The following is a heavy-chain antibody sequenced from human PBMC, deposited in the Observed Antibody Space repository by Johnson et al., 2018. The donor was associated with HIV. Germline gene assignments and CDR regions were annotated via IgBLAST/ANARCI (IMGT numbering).Heavy chain of an antibody. CDR3: ASAKYGGAFDV. V-gene: IGHV3-66*01. Sequence: VQLVESGGGLVQPGGSLRRSCAASGFSVSSNYMSWVHQAPGKGLEWVSAIGTAGDTYYPDSVTGRFTISRDNSRNTLYLQMNSLRAEDTAVYYCASAKYGGAFDVWGQGTMVSVSS. CDR1: GFSVSSNY. D-gene: IGHD3-16*01. CDR2: IGTAGDT. J-gene: IGHJ3*01.